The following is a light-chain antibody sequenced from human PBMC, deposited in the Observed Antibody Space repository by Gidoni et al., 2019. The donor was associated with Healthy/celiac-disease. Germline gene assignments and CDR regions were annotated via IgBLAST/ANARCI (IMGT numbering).Light chain of an antibody. Sequence: DMPMTQSPSSLSASVGDRVTITCLASQSISNYLNWYQQKPGKAPKLLIYAASSLESGVPSRFSGSGSGTDFTLTISSLQPEDIATYYCQQNYSTPFTFGGXTKVEIK. V-gene: IGKV1-39*01. CDR2: AAS. CDR3: QQNYSTPFT. CDR1: QSISNY. J-gene: IGKJ4*01.